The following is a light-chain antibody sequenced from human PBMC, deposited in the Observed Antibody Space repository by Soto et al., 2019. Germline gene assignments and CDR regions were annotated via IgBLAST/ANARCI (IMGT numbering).Light chain of an antibody. CDR1: SSNIGSNT. V-gene: IGLV1-44*01. CDR2: SNN. Sequence: QSVLTQPPSASGTPGQRVTISCYGSSSNIGSNTVNWYQHLPRAAPKLLIQSNNQRPSGVPDRFSGSQSGTSASLAISGLQSEDEADYYCAVWDDSLNGYVFGTGTKVTVL. CDR3: AVWDDSLNGYV. J-gene: IGLJ1*01.